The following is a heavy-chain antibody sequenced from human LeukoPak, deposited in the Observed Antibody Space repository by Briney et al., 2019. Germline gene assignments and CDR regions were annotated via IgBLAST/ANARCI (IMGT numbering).Heavy chain of an antibody. Sequence: GGSLRPSCAVSGFTFSRYAMTWVRQAAGRGLEWVSGFSVSGGATYYAYSLQRRFTISRDNSKTTLYLQMNSLRAEDTALYYCVKYTGTSILVRFDYWGQGTLDTVSS. CDR1: GFTFSRYA. D-gene: IGHD4-23*01. CDR3: VKYTGTSILVRFDY. J-gene: IGHJ4*02. V-gene: IGHV3-23*01. CDR2: FSVSGGAT.